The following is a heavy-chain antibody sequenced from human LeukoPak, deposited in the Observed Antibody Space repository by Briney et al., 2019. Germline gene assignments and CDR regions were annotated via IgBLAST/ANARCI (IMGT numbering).Heavy chain of an antibody. Sequence: GGSLRLSCAASGFTVSSNYMSWVRQAPGKGLEWVSGLNWNGDSTAYADSVKGRFTISRDNAKNSLYLQMSSLRAEDTALYYCARGTGSNYYDSSGPWDYWGQGTLVTVSS. J-gene: IGHJ4*02. V-gene: IGHV3-20*04. CDR2: LNWNGDST. D-gene: IGHD3-22*01. CDR1: GFTVSSNY. CDR3: ARGTGSNYYDSSGPWDY.